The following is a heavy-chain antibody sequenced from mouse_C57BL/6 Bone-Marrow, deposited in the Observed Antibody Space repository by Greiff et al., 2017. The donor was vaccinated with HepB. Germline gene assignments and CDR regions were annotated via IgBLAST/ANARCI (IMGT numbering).Heavy chain of an antibody. CDR2: IDPSDSYI. V-gene: IGHV1-50*01. CDR3: ARLGYYLDY. CDR1: GYTFTSYW. J-gene: IGHJ2*01. Sequence: QVQLQQPGAELVKPGASVKLSCKASGYTFTSYWMQWVKQRPGQGLEWIGEIDPSDSYINYNQKFKGKATLTVDTSSSTAYMQLRSLTSEDSSVYYWARLGYYLDYWGQGTTLTVSS.